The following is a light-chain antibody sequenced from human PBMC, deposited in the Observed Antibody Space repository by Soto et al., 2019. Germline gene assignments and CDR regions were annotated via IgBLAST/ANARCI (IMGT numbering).Light chain of an antibody. J-gene: IGKJ3*01. CDR3: QQYGSSPFT. Sequence: EIVLTQSPGTLSLSPGERATLSCRASQSVSSNYLAWYQQKPGQAPRLLIYGASSRATGIPDRFSGSGSATAFPLPISRLEPADFAVYYCQQYGSSPFTFGPGTKVDIK. CDR2: GAS. V-gene: IGKV3-20*01. CDR1: QSVSSNY.